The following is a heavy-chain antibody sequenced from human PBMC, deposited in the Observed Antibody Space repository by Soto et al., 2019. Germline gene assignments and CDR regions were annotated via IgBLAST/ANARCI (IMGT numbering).Heavy chain of an antibody. CDR2: ISGSGGST. CDR3: AKVTGGQLVWYFDL. CDR1: GFTFSSYA. D-gene: IGHD6-6*01. Sequence: EVQLLESGGGLVQPGGSLRLSCAASGFTFSSYAMSWVRQAPGKGLEWVSAISGSGGSTYYADSVKGRFTISRDNSKNTRYLQMNSLRAEDTAVYYCAKVTGGQLVWYFDLWGRGTLVTVS. V-gene: IGHV3-23*01. J-gene: IGHJ2*01.